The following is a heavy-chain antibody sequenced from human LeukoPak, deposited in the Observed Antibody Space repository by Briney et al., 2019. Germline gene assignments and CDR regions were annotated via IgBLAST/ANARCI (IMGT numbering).Heavy chain of an antibody. D-gene: IGHD3-10*01. Sequence: RGESLQISCKGSGYIFTSYWIGGVRQMPGKGLEWMGIIYPGDSDTRYSPSFQGQVTISADKSISTAYLQWSSLKASDTAMYYCARQGGYYGSGSYYRDYYFDYWGQGTLVTVSS. CDR2: IYPGDSDT. CDR1: GYIFTSYW. J-gene: IGHJ4*02. CDR3: ARQGGYYGSGSYYRDYYFDY. V-gene: IGHV5-51*01.